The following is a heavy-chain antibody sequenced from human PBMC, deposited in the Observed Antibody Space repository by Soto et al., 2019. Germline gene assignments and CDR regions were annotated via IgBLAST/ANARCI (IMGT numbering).Heavy chain of an antibody. CDR1: GYSFTNFW. V-gene: IGHV5-51*04. J-gene: IGHJ4*02. D-gene: IGHD6-19*01. Sequence: GESLKISCKVSGYSFTNFWIGWVRQMPGQGLEWMGIIFPGDSETRYSPSFEGQVTISVDKPIATAYLQWSSLKASDSAMYYCARSYSSAWFGAEFDSWGQGTLVTVSS. CDR3: ARSYSSAWFGAEFDS. CDR2: IFPGDSET.